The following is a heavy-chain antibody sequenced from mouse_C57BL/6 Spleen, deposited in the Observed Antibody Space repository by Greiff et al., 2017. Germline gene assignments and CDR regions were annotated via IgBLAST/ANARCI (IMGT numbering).Heavy chain of an antibody. D-gene: IGHD1-1*01. V-gene: IGHV1-72*01. Sequence: QVQLQQPGAELVKPGASVQLSCKASGYTFTSYWMHWVKQRPGRGLGCIGRIDPNSGGTKYNEKFKSKATLTVDKPSSTAYMQLSSLTSEDSAVYYCARGGAITTVDYAMDDWGQGTSVTVSS. CDR2: IDPNSGGT. J-gene: IGHJ4*01. CDR1: GYTFTSYW. CDR3: ARGGAITTVDYAMDD.